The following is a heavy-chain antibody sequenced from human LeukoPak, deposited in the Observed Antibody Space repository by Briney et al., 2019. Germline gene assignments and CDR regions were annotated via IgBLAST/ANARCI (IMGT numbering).Heavy chain of an antibody. CDR1: GGTFSSYA. J-gene: IGHJ4*02. D-gene: IGHD3-10*01. CDR3: ATGSSGRLDY. V-gene: IGHV1-69*04. CDR2: IIPILGIA. Sequence: ASVKVSCKASGGTFSSYAISWVRQALGQGLEWMGRIIPILGIANYAQKFQGRVTITADKSTSTAYMELSSLRSEDTAVYYCATGSSGRLDYWGQGTLVTVSS.